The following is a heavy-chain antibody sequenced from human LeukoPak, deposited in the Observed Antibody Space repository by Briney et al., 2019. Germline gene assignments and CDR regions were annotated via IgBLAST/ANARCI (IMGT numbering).Heavy chain of an antibody. D-gene: IGHD1-26*01. J-gene: IGHJ4*02. CDR2: IYYSGST. CDR3: ARGEEGPTPFDY. CDR1: GVSISSYY. V-gene: IGHV4-59*01. Sequence: SETLSLTCTVSGVSISSYYWSWIRQPPGKGLEWIGYIYYSGSTNYNPSLKSRVTISVDTSKDQVSLKVSSVTAADTAVYYCARGEEGPTPFDYWGQGTLVTVSS.